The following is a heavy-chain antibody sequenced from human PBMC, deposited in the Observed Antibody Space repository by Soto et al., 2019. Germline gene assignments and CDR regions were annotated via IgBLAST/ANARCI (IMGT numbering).Heavy chain of an antibody. CDR1: GFTFSSYG. CDR2: IWYDVSNK. Sequence: GGSLRLACAASGFTFSSYGMHWVRQAPGKGLEWVAVIWYDVSNKYYADSVKGRFTISRDNSKNTLYLQMNSLRAEDTAVYYCARVPHSGSGSYYIFDYWGQGTLVTVSS. D-gene: IGHD3-10*01. V-gene: IGHV3-33*01. J-gene: IGHJ4*02. CDR3: ARVPHSGSGSYYIFDY.